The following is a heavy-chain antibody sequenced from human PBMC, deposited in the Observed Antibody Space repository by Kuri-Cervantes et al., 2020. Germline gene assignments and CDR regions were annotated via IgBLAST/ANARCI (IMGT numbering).Heavy chain of an antibody. CDR2: ISYDGSTK. J-gene: IGHJ6*02. CDR1: GFTFSSYG. D-gene: IGHD1-14*01. Sequence: GESLKISCAASGFTFSSYGMHWVRQAPGKGLEWVAVISYDGSTKYYADSVKGRFTISRDNSKNSLYLQMNSLRAEDTAVYYCARDWDRTTLYYYYGMDVWGQGTTVTVSS. CDR3: ARDWDRTTLYYYYGMDV. V-gene: IGHV3-30*12.